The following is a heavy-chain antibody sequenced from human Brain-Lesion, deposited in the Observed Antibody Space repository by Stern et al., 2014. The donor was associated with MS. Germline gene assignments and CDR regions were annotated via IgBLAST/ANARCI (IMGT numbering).Heavy chain of an antibody. CDR1: GYTLTELS. D-gene: IGHD1-26*01. CDR3: ATLSPGAGGNYYRHFDY. V-gene: IGHV1-24*01. J-gene: IGHJ4*02. Sequence: VQLVESGAEVKKPGASVKVSCKVSGYTLTELSMHWVRQAPRKGLEPMGGFDPEDGETIYAQKFQGRVTMTEDTSTDTAYMELSSLRSEDTAVYYCATLSPGAGGNYYRHFDYWGQGTLVTVSS. CDR2: FDPEDGET.